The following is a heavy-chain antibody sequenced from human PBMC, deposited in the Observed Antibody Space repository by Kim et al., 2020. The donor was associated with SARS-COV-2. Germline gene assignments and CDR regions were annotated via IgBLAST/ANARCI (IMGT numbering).Heavy chain of an antibody. V-gene: IGHV4-39*01. CDR3: ASQGIAAWYYYGMDV. CDR1: GGSISSSSYY. CDR2: IYYSGST. D-gene: IGHD6-13*01. Sequence: SETLSLTCTVSGGSISSSSYYWGWIRQPPGKGLEWIGSIYYSGSTYYNPYLKSRVTISVDTSKNQFSLKLSSVTAADTAVYYCASQGIAAWYYYGMDVWGQGTTVTVSS. J-gene: IGHJ6*02.